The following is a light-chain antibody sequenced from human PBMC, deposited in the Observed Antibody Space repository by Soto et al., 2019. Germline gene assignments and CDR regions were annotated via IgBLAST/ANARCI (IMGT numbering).Light chain of an antibody. J-gene: IGLJ1*01. CDR1: YSNVGDNT. Sequence: QSALPQPPSASGAPGQRVTISCSGSYSNVGDNTVDWYQHLPGSAPKLLIYKNDQRPSGIPDQFSASKSGTSASLAISGLQSGHEADYYCAAWDDIRNTYVFGTGTKVTVL. CDR3: AAWDDIRNTYV. CDR2: KND. V-gene: IGLV1-44*01.